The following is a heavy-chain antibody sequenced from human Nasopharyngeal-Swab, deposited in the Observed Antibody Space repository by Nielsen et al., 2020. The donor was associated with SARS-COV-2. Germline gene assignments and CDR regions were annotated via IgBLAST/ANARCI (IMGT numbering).Heavy chain of an antibody. V-gene: IGHV3-7*01. CDR3: ARGGSSFPFDY. Sequence: GGSLRLSCAASGFTFSKFYMSWVRQAAGKGLEWVANIKHDGSGSYYVDSVKGRFTISRDDANNSLYLQMNSLRAGDTGVYYCARGGSSFPFDYWGPGTLVTVSS. D-gene: IGHD6-13*01. CDR2: IKHDGSGS. J-gene: IGHJ4*02. CDR1: GFTFSKFY.